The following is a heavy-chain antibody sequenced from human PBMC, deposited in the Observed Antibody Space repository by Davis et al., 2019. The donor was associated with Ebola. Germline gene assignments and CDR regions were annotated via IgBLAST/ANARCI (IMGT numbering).Heavy chain of an antibody. CDR3: ARELGYCSGGSCYGGNAFDI. J-gene: IGHJ3*02. CDR2: ISGSGGST. V-gene: IGHV3-23*01. Sequence: PGGSLRLSCAASGFTFSSYAMSWVRQAPGKGLEWVSAISGSGGSTYYADSVKGRFTISRDNSKNTLYLQMNSLRAEDTAVYYCARELGYCSGGSCYGGNAFDIWGQGTMVTVSS. CDR1: GFTFSSYA. D-gene: IGHD2-15*01.